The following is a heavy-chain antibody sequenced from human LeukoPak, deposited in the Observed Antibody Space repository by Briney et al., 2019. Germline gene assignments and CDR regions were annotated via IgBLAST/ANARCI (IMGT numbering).Heavy chain of an antibody. D-gene: IGHD5-12*01. Sequence: GGSLRLSCAASGFNVRSNYMTWVRQAPGKGLEWVSVFYSGGTTSYADSVKGRFTISRDNSKNTLYLQMNSLRAEDTAVYYCARVRGWLYFDFWGQGTLVTVSS. CDR1: GFNVRSNY. J-gene: IGHJ4*02. CDR3: ARVRGWLYFDF. CDR2: FYSGGTT. V-gene: IGHV3-53*01.